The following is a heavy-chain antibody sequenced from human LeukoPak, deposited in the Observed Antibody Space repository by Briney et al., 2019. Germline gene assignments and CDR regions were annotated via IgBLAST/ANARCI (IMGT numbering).Heavy chain of an antibody. CDR3: ARGLTTVTNNWFDP. CDR1: GGTFSSYA. CDR2: MNPNSGNT. Sequence: GASVKVSCKASGGTFSSYAISWVRQAPGQGLEWMGWMNPNSGNTGYAQKFQGRVTMTRNTSISTAYMELSSLRSEDTAVYYCARGLTTVTNNWFDPWGQGTLVTVSS. J-gene: IGHJ5*02. V-gene: IGHV1-8*02. D-gene: IGHD4-17*01.